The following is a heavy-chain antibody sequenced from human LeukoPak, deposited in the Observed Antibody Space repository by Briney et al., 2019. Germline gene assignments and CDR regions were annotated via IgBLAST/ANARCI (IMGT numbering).Heavy chain of an antibody. V-gene: IGHV4-39*07. CDR1: GGSISSGHYY. J-gene: IGHJ4*02. CDR2: LYYSGNT. Sequence: PSETLSLTCTVSGGSISSGHYYWAWIRQPPGKGLEWIGTLYYSGNTYYNPSLKSRVTISLDTSKNQFSLNLNSVTAADTALYFCARGRRPASSYGSATYYNLDHKYYFDYWGQGTLVPVSS. D-gene: IGHD3-10*01. CDR3: ARGRRPASSYGSATYYNLDHKYYFDY.